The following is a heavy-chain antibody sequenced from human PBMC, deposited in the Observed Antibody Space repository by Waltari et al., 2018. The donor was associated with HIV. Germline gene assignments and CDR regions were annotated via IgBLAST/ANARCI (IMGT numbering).Heavy chain of an antibody. V-gene: IGHV3-30*01. J-gene: IGHJ5*02. CDR2: LSYDGTKK. D-gene: IGHD3-10*01. Sequence: QEQLEASGGGVVQHGGSLSLSGTAPRLTFRHSAMLWVRQVPGKGLDWVAVLSYDGTKKYYGDSVKGRFTVSRDNSKNTLYLQMTSLTTDDTAMFYCARSASGNYYQDPADTWGQGTLVSVFS. CDR3: ARSASGNYYQDPADT. CDR1: RLTFRHSA.